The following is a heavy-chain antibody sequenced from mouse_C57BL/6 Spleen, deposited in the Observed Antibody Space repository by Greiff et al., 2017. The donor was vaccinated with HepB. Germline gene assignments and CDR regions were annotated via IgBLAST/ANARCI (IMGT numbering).Heavy chain of an antibody. V-gene: IGHV5-9*01. D-gene: IGHD1-1*01. CDR3: ARGEGYYYGSSYAMDY. CDR2: ISGGGGNT. J-gene: IGHJ4*01. Sequence: EVKLMESGGGLVKPGGSLKLSCGASGFTFSSYTMSWVRQTPEKRLELVATISGGGGNTYYPDSVKGRFTISRDNAKNTLYLQMSSLRSEDTALYYCARGEGYYYGSSYAMDYWGQGTSVTVSS. CDR1: GFTFSSYT.